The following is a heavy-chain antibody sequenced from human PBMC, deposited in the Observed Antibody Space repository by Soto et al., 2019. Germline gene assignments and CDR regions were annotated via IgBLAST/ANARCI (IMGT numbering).Heavy chain of an antibody. V-gene: IGHV3-23*01. Sequence: EVQLLESGGGLVQPGGSLRLSCAASGFTFSSYAMSWVRQAPGKGLEWVSAISGSGGSTYYADSVKGRFPISRDNSKNTLYLQMNRLRAEDTAVYYCAKDPITSGYSSGGYRGGMDVWGQGTTVPVSS. CDR1: GFTFSSYA. D-gene: IGHD6-19*01. CDR3: AKDPITSGYSSGGYRGGMDV. CDR2: ISGSGGST. J-gene: IGHJ6*02.